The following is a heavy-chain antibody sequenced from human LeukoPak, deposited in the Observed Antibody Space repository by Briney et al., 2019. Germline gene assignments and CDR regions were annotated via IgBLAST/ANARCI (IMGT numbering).Heavy chain of an antibody. J-gene: IGHJ4*02. Sequence: SETLSLTCTVSGGSISSYYWSWIRQPPGKGLEWTGYIYYSGGTYYNPSLKSRVTISIDTSRHQFSLNLRSVTAADTAVYYCARVAVAGTIDYWGQGTLVTVSS. V-gene: IGHV4-59*12. CDR3: ARVAVAGTIDY. CDR2: IYYSGGT. CDR1: GGSISSYY. D-gene: IGHD6-19*01.